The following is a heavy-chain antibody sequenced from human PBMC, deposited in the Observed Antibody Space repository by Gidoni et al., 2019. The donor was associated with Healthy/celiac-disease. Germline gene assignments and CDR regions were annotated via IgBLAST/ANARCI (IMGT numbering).Heavy chain of an antibody. V-gene: IGHV3-23*01. CDR1: GFTFSSYA. J-gene: IGHJ4*02. D-gene: IGHD3-3*01. CDR3: AKRICRGHDFWSGLDY. Sequence: EVQLLESGGGLVQPGGSLRLSCAASGFTFSSYAMSWVRQAPGKGLEWFSAISGSGGSTYYADSVKGRFTISRDNSKNTLYLQMNSLRAEDTAVYYCAKRICRGHDFWSGLDYWGQGTLVTVSS. CDR2: ISGSGGST.